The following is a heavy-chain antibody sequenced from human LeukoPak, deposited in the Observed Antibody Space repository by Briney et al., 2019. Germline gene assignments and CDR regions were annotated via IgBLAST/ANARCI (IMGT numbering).Heavy chain of an antibody. V-gene: IGHV1-2*02. CDR2: INPNRGGT. Sequence: SVNLTCKASGYTFTGYYMHWVRLAPGQGLEWMGWINPNRGGTNYAQKFQGRVTMTRDTSISTAYMELSRLRSDDTAVYYCARLRADHFDYWGQGTLVTVSS. CDR1: GYTFTGYY. D-gene: IGHD5-12*01. J-gene: IGHJ4*02. CDR3: ARLRADHFDY.